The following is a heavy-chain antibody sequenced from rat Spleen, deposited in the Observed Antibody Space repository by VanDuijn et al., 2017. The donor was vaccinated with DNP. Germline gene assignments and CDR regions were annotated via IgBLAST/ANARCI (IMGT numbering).Heavy chain of an antibody. J-gene: IGHJ3*01. CDR3: TTARSSSNWFAY. D-gene: IGHD3-8*01. V-gene: IGHV5-7*01. Sequence: EVQLVESGGGLVQPGRSMKLSCAASGFTFSNYDMAWVRQAPKKGLEWVATISYDGSSTYYRDSVKGRFTISRDNAKSTLYLQMDSLRSEDTATYYCTTARSSSNWFAYWGQGTLVTVSS. CDR1: GFTFSNYD. CDR2: ISYDGSST.